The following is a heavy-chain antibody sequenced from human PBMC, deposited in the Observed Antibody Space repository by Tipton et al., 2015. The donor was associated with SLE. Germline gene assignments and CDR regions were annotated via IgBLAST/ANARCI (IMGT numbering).Heavy chain of an antibody. CDR3: ARAPFGGRWNVGDY. J-gene: IGHJ4*02. CDR2: IDHSGST. D-gene: IGHD3-10*01. V-gene: IGHV4-38-2*01. Sequence: TLSLTCAVSGYSISSGYYWGWIRQPPGKGLEWIGEIDHSGSTNYNPSLKSRVTISVDTSKNQFSLKLSSVTAADTAVYCCARAPFGGRWNVGDYWGQGTLVTVSS. CDR1: GYSISSGYY.